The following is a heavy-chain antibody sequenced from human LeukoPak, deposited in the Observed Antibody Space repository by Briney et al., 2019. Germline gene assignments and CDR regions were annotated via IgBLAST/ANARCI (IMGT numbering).Heavy chain of an antibody. V-gene: IGHV3-33*01. CDR3: ARGGRNIDS. CDR1: GFTFSSYG. CDR2: IWYDGSNK. Sequence: PGRSLRLSCAASGFTFSSYGMHWVRQAPGKGLEWVAVIWYDGSNKYYADFVKGRFTISRDNSKNTLYLQMNSLRAEDTAVYYCARGGRNIDSWGQGTLVTVSS. D-gene: IGHD4-11*01. J-gene: IGHJ4*02.